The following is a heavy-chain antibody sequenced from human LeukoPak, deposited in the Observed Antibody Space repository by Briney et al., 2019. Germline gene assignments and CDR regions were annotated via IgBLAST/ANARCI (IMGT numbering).Heavy chain of an antibody. V-gene: IGHV3-20*04. D-gene: IGHD1-26*01. CDR2: INWNGGST. J-gene: IGHJ6*04. Sequence: PGGSLRLSCAASGFTFDDYGMSWVRQAPGNGLEWVSGINWNGGSTGYADSVKGRFTISRDNAKNSLYLQMNSLRAEDTALYYCARGQSGSPNSEWDVWGKGTTVTVSS. CDR3: ARGQSGSPNSEWDV. CDR1: GFTFDDYG.